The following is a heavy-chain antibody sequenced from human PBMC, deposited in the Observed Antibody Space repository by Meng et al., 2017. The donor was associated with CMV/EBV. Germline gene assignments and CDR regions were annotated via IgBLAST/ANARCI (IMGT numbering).Heavy chain of an antibody. D-gene: IGHD3-3*01. J-gene: IGHJ6*02. CDR2: IYYSGST. V-gene: IGHV4-59*01. Sequence: SETLSLTCTASGGSISSYYWSWIRQPPGKGLEWIGYIYYSGSTNYNPSLTSRVTISLDTTTTQSSLKLSSVLTADTAVYYCSGDVTIFGTWRGMDVWGQGTTVTVSS. CDR1: GGSISSYY. CDR3: SGDVTIFGTWRGMDV.